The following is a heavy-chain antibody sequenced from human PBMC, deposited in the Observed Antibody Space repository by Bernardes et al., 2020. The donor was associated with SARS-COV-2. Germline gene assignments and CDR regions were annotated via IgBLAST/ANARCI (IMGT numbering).Heavy chain of an antibody. CDR1: GFTFSNYA. Sequence: GGSLSLSCAASGFTFSNYAMSWVRQAPGKGLEWVSGLANSGGSIYYADSVKGRFTISRDNSKNTLFLRMSSLRAEDTAMYYCAKGSSYGDYAFDFWGQGTLVTVSS. J-gene: IGHJ4*02. CDR2: LANSGGSI. CDR3: AKGSSYGDYAFDF. V-gene: IGHV3-23*01. D-gene: IGHD4-17*01.